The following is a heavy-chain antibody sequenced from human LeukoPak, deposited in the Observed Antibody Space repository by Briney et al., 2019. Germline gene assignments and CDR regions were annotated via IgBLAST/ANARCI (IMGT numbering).Heavy chain of an antibody. J-gene: IGHJ4*02. Sequence: GGSLRLSCAASGFTVSSNYMSWVRQAPGKGLEWVSVIYSGGSTYYADSVKGRFTISRDNSKYTLYLQMNSLRAEDTAVYYCARDPDWGYGDLRDYWGQGTLVTVSS. D-gene: IGHD4-17*01. CDR3: ARDPDWGYGDLRDY. CDR2: IYSGGST. CDR1: GFTVSSNY. V-gene: IGHV3-66*01.